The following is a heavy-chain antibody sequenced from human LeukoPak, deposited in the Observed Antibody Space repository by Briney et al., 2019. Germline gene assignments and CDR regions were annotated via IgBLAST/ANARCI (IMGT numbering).Heavy chain of an antibody. D-gene: IGHD2/OR15-2a*01. J-gene: IGHJ5*02. V-gene: IGHV3-23*01. CDR1: GFTFSSYS. CDR3: AKGSSAYFADL. CDR2: ISNDGGGT. Sequence: PGGSLRLSCAASGFTFSSYSMNWVRQAPGKGLEWVSAISNDGGGTNYADFVKGRFTISRDNSKKTLFLQMNSLRAEDTALYYCAKGSSAYFADLWGQGTLATVSS.